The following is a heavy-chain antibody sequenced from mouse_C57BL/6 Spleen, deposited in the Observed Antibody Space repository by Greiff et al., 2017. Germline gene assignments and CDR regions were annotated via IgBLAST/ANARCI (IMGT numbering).Heavy chain of an antibody. CDR3: ARILSDDYPWFAY. V-gene: IGHV5-17*01. CDR1: GFTFSDYG. Sequence: EVQVVESGGGLVKPGGSLKLSCAASGFTFSDYGMHWVRQAPEKGLEWVAYISSGSSTIYYADTVKGRFTISRDNAKNTLFLQMTSLRSEDTAMYYCARILSDDYPWFAYWGQGTLVTVSA. D-gene: IGHD2-4*01. CDR2: ISSGSSTI. J-gene: IGHJ3*01.